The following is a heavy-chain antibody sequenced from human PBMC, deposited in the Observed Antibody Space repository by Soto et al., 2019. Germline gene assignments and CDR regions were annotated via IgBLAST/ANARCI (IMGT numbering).Heavy chain of an antibody. CDR1: GFTVSSNY. CDR2: IYSGGST. V-gene: IGHV3-66*01. J-gene: IGHJ4*02. CDR3: ARSNQCYFDWLV. D-gene: IGHD3-9*01. Sequence: GGSLRLSCAASGFTVSSNYMNWVRQAPGKGLEWASIIYSGGSTYYADSVRGRFTISRDNSKNTLYLQMNSLRAEDTAVYYCARSNQCYFDWLVWGQVTLFTVSS.